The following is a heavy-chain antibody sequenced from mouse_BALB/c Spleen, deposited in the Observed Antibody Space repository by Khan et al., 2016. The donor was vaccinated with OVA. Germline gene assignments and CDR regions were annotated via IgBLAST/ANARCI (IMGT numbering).Heavy chain of an antibody. Sequence: EVQLQESGPGLVKPSQSLSLTCTVTGYSITSGYGWNWIRQFPGNQLEWMGYISYSGSTNYNPTLKSRISFTRDTSKNQFFLQLNSVTTEDTATYYCARTARIKYWGQGTTLTVSS. J-gene: IGHJ2*01. CDR2: ISYSGST. CDR1: GYSITSGYG. V-gene: IGHV3-2*02. CDR3: ARTARIKY. D-gene: IGHD1-2*01.